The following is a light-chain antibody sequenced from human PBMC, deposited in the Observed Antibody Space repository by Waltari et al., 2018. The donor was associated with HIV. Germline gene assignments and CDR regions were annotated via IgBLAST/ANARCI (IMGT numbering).Light chain of an antibody. CDR1: QILSVRY. V-gene: IGKV3-20*01. J-gene: IGKJ1*01. CDR2: EGG. CDR3: QQYSDSPPGT. Sequence: EIVLTQSPGTLSLSPGDSVTLSCRASQILSVRYIAWYQQRPGQPPRLLLYEGGTRATGSPDRFSGSGSVRDVSLCISRLEPEDLAVYFCQQYSDSPPGTFGQGTKVEMK.